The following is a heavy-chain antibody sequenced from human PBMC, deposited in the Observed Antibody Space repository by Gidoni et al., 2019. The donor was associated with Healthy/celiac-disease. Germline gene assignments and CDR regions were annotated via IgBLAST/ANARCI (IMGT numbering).Heavy chain of an antibody. CDR3: AEGSSGWLFDY. V-gene: IGHV4-61*02. D-gene: IGHD6-19*01. CDR1: GGSISSGSYY. J-gene: IGHJ4*02. Sequence: QVQLQESGPGLVKPSQTLSLTCPVSGGSISSGSYYWSWLRQPAGKGLEWIGRIDTSGSTNYNPSLKGRVTISVDTSKNQFSLKLSSVTAADTAVYYCAEGSSGWLFDYWVQGTLVTVSS. CDR2: IDTSGST.